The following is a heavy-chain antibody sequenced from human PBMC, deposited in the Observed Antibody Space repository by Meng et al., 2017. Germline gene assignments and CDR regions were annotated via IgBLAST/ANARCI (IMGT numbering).Heavy chain of an antibody. J-gene: IGHJ4*02. V-gene: IGHV1-46*01. Sequence: QVELVQSGAEGKKPGASVKGACKASGYTFTSYYMHWGRQAPGQGLEWMGIINPSGGSTSYAQKFQGRVTMTRDTSTSTVYMELSSLRSEDTAVYYCASASGWGDPVCDYWGQGTLVTVSS. D-gene: IGHD2-21*01. CDR2: INPSGGST. CDR1: GYTFTSYY. CDR3: ASASGWGDPVCDY.